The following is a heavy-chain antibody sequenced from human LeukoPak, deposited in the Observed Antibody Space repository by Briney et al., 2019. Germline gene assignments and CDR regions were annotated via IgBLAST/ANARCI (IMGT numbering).Heavy chain of an antibody. D-gene: IGHD4/OR15-4a*01. Sequence: RPGRSLTLSCAASGFTFSNYGMSWVRQAPGKGLEWVSAISGGGGSTYYADSVKGRFTISRDNSKNMLYLQMNSLRVEDTAVYYCAKDSKTISDFDYWGQGTLVTVSS. J-gene: IGHJ4*02. V-gene: IGHV3-23*01. CDR1: GFTFSNYG. CDR2: ISGGGGST. CDR3: AKDSKTISDFDY.